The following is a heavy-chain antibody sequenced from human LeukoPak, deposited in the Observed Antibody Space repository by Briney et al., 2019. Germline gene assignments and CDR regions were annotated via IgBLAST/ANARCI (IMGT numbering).Heavy chain of an antibody. CDR1: GFTFSDYA. D-gene: IGHD3-22*01. CDR2: ITNNGGST. J-gene: IGHJ5*02. CDR3: ARDQHYDSRGRWVDP. Sequence: GGSLRLSCSASGFTFSDYAMHWVRQAPGKGLEYVSAITNNGGSTTYADSVKGRFTISRDNAKNTLYLQMNSLRAEDTAVYYCARDQHYDSRGRWVDPWGQGTLVTVSS. V-gene: IGHV3-64*04.